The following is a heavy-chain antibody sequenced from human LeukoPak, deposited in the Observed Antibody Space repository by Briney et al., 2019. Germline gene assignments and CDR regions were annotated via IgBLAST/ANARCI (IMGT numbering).Heavy chain of an antibody. V-gene: IGHV4-34*01. CDR1: GGSFSGYY. D-gene: IGHD2-2*01. Sequence: PSETLSLTCAVYGGSFSGYYWSWIRQPPGKGLEWIGEITHSGSTNDNPSLKSRVTISVDTSKNQFSLKLSSVTAADTAVYYCAREKQVVPAAMRPYGMDVWGQGTTVTVSS. J-gene: IGHJ6*02. CDR2: ITHSGST. CDR3: AREKQVVPAAMRPYGMDV.